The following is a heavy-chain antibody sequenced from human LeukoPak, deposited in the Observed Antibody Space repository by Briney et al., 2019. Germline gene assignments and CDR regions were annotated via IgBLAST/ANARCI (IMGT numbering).Heavy chain of an antibody. Sequence: GGSLRLSCAAAGFTFSSYWVTWVRQAPGKGLEWVANIKQDGSEKYYVDSVKGRFTISRDNAKNSLYLQMNSLRAEDTAVYHCASGGILIDIWGPGTMVTVSS. J-gene: IGHJ3*02. CDR2: IKQDGSEK. CDR3: ASGGILIDI. CDR1: GFTFSSYW. D-gene: IGHD3-16*01. V-gene: IGHV3-7*05.